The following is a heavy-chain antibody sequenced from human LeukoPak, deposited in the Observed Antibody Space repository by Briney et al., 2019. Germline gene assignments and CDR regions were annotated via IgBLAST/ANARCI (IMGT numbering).Heavy chain of an antibody. V-gene: IGHV5-10-1*01. J-gene: IGHJ3*02. CDR2: VDPSDSYN. CDR3: ARHVSDILTGHAFDI. CDR1: GSGFTSYW. D-gene: IGHD3-9*01. Sequence: GAALRISFKGSGSGFTSYWIRWGRPMPGKGGGWMGRVDPSDSYNNYSPSFQGHVTISADKSISTAYLQWSSLKASDTAMYYCARHVSDILTGHAFDIWGQGTMVTVSS.